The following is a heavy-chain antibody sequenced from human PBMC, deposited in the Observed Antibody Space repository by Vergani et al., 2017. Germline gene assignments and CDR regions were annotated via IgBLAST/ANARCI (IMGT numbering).Heavy chain of an antibody. Sequence: EVQLVESGGGLVQPGGSLSLSCAASGFTFSSYSMNWVRQAPGKGLEWVSYISSSSSTIYYADSVKGRFTISRDNAKNSLYLQMNRLRAEDTAVYYCARDSGGLDYWGQGTLVTVSS. D-gene: IGHD3-16*01. CDR2: ISSSSSTI. J-gene: IGHJ4*02. CDR3: ARDSGGLDY. V-gene: IGHV3-48*01. CDR1: GFTFSSYS.